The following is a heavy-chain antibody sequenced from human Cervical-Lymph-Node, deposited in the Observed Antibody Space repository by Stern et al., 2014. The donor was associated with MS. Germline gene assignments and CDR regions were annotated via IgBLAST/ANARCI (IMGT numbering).Heavy chain of an antibody. V-gene: IGHV5-51*03. CDR3: ARSPATPSGYDRFDY. CDR1: GYLFDDYW. J-gene: IGHJ4*02. Sequence: EVQLVESGAEVKKPGESLKISCEASGYLFDDYWIGWVRQMSGRGLELVAIIFPRDSNTRYSPSVQGQVTISADKSISPAYLQWSSLKAADTAIYSWARSPATPSGYDRFDYWGQGALVTVSS. CDR2: IFPRDSNT. D-gene: IGHD5-12*01.